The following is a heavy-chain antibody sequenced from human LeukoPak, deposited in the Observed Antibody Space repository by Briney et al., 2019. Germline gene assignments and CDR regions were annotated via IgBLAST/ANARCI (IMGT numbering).Heavy chain of an antibody. D-gene: IGHD6-19*01. Sequence: GGSLRLSCSASGFTFTNYAMSWVRQASGKGLEWVSSISGSGGSTYYAASVRGRLTISRDNSKNTLSLQMDSLRGEDTALYYCTKGVNSGSIDYWGQGTLVTVSS. CDR2: ISGSGGST. V-gene: IGHV3-23*01. CDR1: GFTFTNYA. CDR3: TKGVNSGSIDY. J-gene: IGHJ4*02.